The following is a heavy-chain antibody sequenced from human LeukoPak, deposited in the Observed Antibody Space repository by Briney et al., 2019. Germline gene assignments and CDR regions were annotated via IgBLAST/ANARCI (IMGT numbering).Heavy chain of an antibody. CDR3: ARETNSPDAFDI. CDR1: GFTFSSYG. J-gene: IGHJ3*02. Sequence: GGSLGLSCAASGFTFSSYGMHWVRQAPGKGLEWVSSISSSSSYIYYADSVKGRFTISRDNAKNSLYLQMNSLRAEDTAVYYCARETNSPDAFDIWGQGTMVTVSS. D-gene: IGHD4-23*01. V-gene: IGHV3-21*01. CDR2: ISSSSSYI.